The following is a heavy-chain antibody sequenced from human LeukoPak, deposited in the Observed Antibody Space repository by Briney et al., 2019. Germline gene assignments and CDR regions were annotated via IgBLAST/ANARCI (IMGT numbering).Heavy chain of an antibody. V-gene: IGHV5-51*01. CDR2: IYPGDSDT. J-gene: IGHJ4*02. Sequence: GESLKISCQGSGYSFTNYWIGWVRQMPGKGLEWMGLIYPGDSDTRYSPSFQGQVTISADKSISTAYLQWSSLKASDTAMYYCARHYYGSGSYYLDYWGQGTLVTVSS. CDR1: GYSFTNYW. D-gene: IGHD3-10*01. CDR3: ARHYYGSGSYYLDY.